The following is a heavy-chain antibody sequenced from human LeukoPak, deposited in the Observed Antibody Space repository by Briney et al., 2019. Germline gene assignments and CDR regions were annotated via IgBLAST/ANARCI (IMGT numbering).Heavy chain of an antibody. J-gene: IGHJ4*02. CDR3: ASQRVWVSGWQIDS. Sequence: SETLSLTCTVSGGSISNSGFYWAWIRQPPGEGLEWITMLHYDGTTYYNPSLKSRVSIAVDTSKNQFSLKLNSVTAADTAVYYCASQRVWVSGWQIDSWGQGPLVTVSS. D-gene: IGHD6-19*01. CDR2: LHYDGTT. V-gene: IGHV4-39*01. CDR1: GGSISNSGFY.